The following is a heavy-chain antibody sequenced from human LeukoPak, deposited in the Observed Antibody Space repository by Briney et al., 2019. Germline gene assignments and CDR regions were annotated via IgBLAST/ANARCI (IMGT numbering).Heavy chain of an antibody. D-gene: IGHD5-12*01. J-gene: IGHJ3*02. V-gene: IGHV4-4*07. CDR1: GVSISSYY. CDR2: IYTSGST. Sequence: SETLSLTRTVSGVSISSYYWSWIRQPAGKGLEWIGRIYTSGSTNYNPSLKSRVTMSVDTSKNQFSLKLSSVTAADTAVYYCARGVATTQFGGAFDIWGQGTMVTVSS. CDR3: ARGVATTQFGGAFDI.